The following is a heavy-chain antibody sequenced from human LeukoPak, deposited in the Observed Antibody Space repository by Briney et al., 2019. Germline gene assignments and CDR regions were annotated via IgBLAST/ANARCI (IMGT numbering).Heavy chain of an antibody. D-gene: IGHD1-14*01. CDR1: GGSFSGYY. Sequence: SETLSLTCAVYGGSFSGYYWSWIRQPPGKGLEWIGEINHSGSTNYNPSLKSRVTISVDTSKNQFSLKMSSVTAADTAVYYCARTGGNFDYWGQGTLVTVSS. CDR3: ARTGGNFDY. J-gene: IGHJ4*02. V-gene: IGHV4-34*01. CDR2: INHSGST.